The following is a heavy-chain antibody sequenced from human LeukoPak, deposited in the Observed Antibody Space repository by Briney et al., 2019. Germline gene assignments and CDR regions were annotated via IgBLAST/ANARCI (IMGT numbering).Heavy chain of an antibody. CDR3: ARIMNPKGYFDD. D-gene: IGHD6-13*01. V-gene: IGHV4-39*01. CDR2: IYSSGGP. Sequence: PSETLSLNCTVSGVSIARSRNYWGWIRLPPGKGLEWIGTIYSSGGPYYNPSLKSRVTISVDTSKSQFSLNLSSVTAADTAVYYCARIMNPKGYFDDWGQGTL. CDR1: GVSIARSRNY. J-gene: IGHJ4*02.